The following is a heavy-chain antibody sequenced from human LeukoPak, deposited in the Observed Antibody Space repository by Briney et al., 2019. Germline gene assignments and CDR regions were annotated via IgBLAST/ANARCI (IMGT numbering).Heavy chain of an antibody. V-gene: IGHV3-48*01. CDR1: GFTFSDYS. CDR2: ISSSSNTI. D-gene: IGHD3-16*01. CDR3: ARDRAAGAYPWYFDY. J-gene: IGHJ4*02. Sequence: GGSLRLSCVASGFTFSDYSMNWVRQAPGKGLEWVSYISSSSNTIYYADSVKGRFTISRDNAKNSLYLQMNSLRAEDTAVYYCARDRAAGAYPWYFDYWGQGTLVTVPS.